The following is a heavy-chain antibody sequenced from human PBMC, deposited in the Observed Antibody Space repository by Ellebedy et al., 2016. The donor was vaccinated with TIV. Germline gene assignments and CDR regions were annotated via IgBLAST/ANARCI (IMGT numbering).Heavy chain of an antibody. CDR2: INAGNGNT. D-gene: IGHD3-22*01. V-gene: IGHV1-3*01. Sequence: ASVKVSCKASGYTFTSYAMHWVRQAPGQRLEWMGWINAGNGNTKYSQKFQGRVTITADKSTSTAYMELSSLRSEDTAVYYCARDGKYYYDSSGYYHYYYGMDVWGQGTTVTVSS. CDR3: ARDGKYYYDSSGYYHYYYGMDV. J-gene: IGHJ6*02. CDR1: GYTFTSYA.